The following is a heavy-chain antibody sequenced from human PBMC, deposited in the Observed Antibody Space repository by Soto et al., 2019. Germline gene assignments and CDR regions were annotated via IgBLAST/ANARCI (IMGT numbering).Heavy chain of an antibody. Sequence: EVQLLQSGGGLVQPGGSLTLSCGVSGFPFAPSTMSWVRQAPGKGLEWVSTISVSVGSTYSADSVQGRFTVSSDISDNTLFLRMTSLTADDTGVYFCAKRDVPHSTSNAYFYDHWGRGVLVTVSS. CDR1: GFPFAPST. D-gene: IGHD2-21*02. J-gene: IGHJ4*02. V-gene: IGHV3-23*01. CDR2: ISVSVGST. CDR3: AKRDVPHSTSNAYFYDH.